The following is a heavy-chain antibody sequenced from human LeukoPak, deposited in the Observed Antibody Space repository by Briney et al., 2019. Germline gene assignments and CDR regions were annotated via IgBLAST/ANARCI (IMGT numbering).Heavy chain of an antibody. CDR3: ARQVWELRTNWFDP. V-gene: IGHV4-59*08. Sequence: SETLSLTCSVSGGSISSHYWGWIRHPPGKGLEWIGYMYYNGNTNYSPSLKSRVTISVDTSKNQYFLKLSSVTAAETAVYYCARQVWELRTNWFDPWGQGTLVTVSS. J-gene: IGHJ5*02. CDR2: MYYNGNT. D-gene: IGHD1-26*01. CDR1: GGSISSHY.